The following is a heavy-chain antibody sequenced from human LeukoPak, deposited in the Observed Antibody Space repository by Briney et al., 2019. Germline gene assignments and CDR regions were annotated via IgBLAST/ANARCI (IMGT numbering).Heavy chain of an antibody. D-gene: IGHD3-22*01. J-gene: IGHJ4*02. Sequence: SETLSLTCTLSGGSISSYYWSWIRQPPGKGLEWIGYIYYSGSTNCNPSLKSRVTISVDTSKNQFSLKLSSVTAADTAVYYCARSGYYYDSLDYWGQGTLVTVSS. CDR1: GGSISSYY. CDR3: ARSGYYYDSLDY. V-gene: IGHV4-59*08. CDR2: IYYSGST.